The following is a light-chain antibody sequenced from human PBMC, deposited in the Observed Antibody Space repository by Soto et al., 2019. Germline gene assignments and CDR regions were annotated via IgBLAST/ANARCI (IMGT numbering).Light chain of an antibody. V-gene: IGKV1-5*01. CDR2: DAS. J-gene: IGKJ1*01. Sequence: DIQMNQSPSTLSASVGDRVTITCRASQSISSWLAWYQQKPGKAHKFLIYDASNFESGAPSRFSGSGSGTEFPLTISRLQPDDFATYYCQQYSSYWTFGQGTKVDIK. CDR3: QQYSSYWT. CDR1: QSISSW.